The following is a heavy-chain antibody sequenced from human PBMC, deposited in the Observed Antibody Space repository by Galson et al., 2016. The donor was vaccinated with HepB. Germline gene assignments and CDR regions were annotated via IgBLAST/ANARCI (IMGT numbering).Heavy chain of an antibody. CDR2: IYSDGRT. V-gene: IGHV3-53*01. CDR3: ARDTSSNMRADW. Sequence: SLRLSCAASGFSVSDDYISWVRQAPGKGLEWVSIIYSDGRTYYADSVKGRFTISRDNSKNTLYLQMNSLSPDDTAVYYCARDTSSNMRADWWGQGTLVTVSS. D-gene: IGHD3-16*01. J-gene: IGHJ4*02. CDR1: GFSVSDDY.